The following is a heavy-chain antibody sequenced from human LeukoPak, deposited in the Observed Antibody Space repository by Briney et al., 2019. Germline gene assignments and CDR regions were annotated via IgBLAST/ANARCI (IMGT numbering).Heavy chain of an antibody. D-gene: IGHD2-2*02. CDR3: ARTYCSSTSCYTGKYYFDY. Sequence: SQTLSLTCTVSGGSVSSDNYYWSWIRQPAGKGLEWIGRIYTSGNTNYNPSLKSRVTISLDTSKNQFSLKLSSVTAADTAVYYCARTYCSSTSCYTGKYYFDYWGQGTLVTVSS. CDR1: GGSVSSDNYY. V-gene: IGHV4-61*02. CDR2: IYTSGNT. J-gene: IGHJ4*02.